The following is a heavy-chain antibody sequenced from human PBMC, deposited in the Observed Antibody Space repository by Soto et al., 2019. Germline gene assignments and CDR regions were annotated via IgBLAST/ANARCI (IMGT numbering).Heavy chain of an antibody. D-gene: IGHD1-7*01. J-gene: IGHJ4*02. CDR1: GFTFSSYS. V-gene: IGHV3-21*01. CDR2: ISSSSSYI. CDR3: ARDTETGTTSGGY. Sequence: GGSLRLSCAASGFTFSSYSMNWVRQAPGKGLEWVSSISSSSSYIYYADSVKGRFTISRDNAKNSLYLQMNSLRAEDTAVYYCARDTETGTTSGGYWGQGTLVTVSS.